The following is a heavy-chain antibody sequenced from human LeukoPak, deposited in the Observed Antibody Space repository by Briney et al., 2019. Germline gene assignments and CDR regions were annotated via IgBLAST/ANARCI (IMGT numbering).Heavy chain of an antibody. J-gene: IGHJ4*02. V-gene: IGHV5-51*01. D-gene: IGHD4-11*01. CDR2: IYPADSDT. CDR1: GYSFTTYW. CDR3: ARPMTTVTTGGDY. Sequence: GESLKISCKGSGYSFTTYWIGWVRQMPGKGLEWMGIIYPADSDTRYSPSFQGHVTISADKSISTAYLQWSSLEASDTAMYYCARPMTTVTTGGDYWGQGTLVTVSS.